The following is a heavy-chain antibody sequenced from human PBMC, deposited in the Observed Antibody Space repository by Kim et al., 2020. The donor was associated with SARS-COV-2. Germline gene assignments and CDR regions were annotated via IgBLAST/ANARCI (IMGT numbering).Heavy chain of an antibody. Sequence: GGSLRLSCAASGFTFSSYSMNWVRQAPGKGLEWVSYISSSSSTIYYADSVKGRFTISRDNAKNSLYLQMNSLRDEDTAVYYCAVQVVRGRNYYYGMDVWGQGTTVTVSS. V-gene: IGHV3-48*02. CDR1: GFTFSSYS. CDR3: AVQVVRGRNYYYGMDV. CDR2: ISSSSSTI. J-gene: IGHJ6*02. D-gene: IGHD3-10*01.